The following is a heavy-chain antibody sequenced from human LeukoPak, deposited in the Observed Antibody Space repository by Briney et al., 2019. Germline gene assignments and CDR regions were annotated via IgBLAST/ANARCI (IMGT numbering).Heavy chain of an antibody. V-gene: IGHV4-39*07. D-gene: IGHD3-16*01. CDR3: ARDHYYDGRGRFDP. Sequence: SETLSLTCSVSGGSVTSGTYHWGWIRQPPGKGLEWIGSVYFDGGTHYNPSLQSRVAISVDTSKNQFSLRLSSVTAADTALYYCARDHYYDGRGRFDPWGQGTLVTVSS. J-gene: IGHJ5*02. CDR2: VYFDGGT. CDR1: GGSVTSGTYH.